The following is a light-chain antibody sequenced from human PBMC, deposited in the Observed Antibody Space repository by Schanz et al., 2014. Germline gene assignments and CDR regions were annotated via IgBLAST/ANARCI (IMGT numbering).Light chain of an antibody. Sequence: DIVMTQSPDSLAVSLGERATIHCRSSQSVLYRSNNKNYLAWYQQKPGQPPKLLIYWASTRESGVPDRFSGSGSGTDFTLTISSLQAEDVAVYYCQQYYSTPQTFGQGTKVEIK. J-gene: IGKJ1*01. CDR1: QSVLYRSNNKNY. CDR2: WAS. V-gene: IGKV4-1*01. CDR3: QQYYSTPQT.